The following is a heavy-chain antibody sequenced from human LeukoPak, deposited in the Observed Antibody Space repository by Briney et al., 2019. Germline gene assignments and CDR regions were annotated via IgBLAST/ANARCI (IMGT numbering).Heavy chain of an antibody. CDR3: ARGFRYGPNWGFDY. D-gene: IGHD3-16*01. Sequence: PGGSLRLSCRASGFTFSSYSMNWVRQAPGKGLEWVARIREKPHSYSTEYAASVKGRFTISRDDSKNSLYLQMSSLKTEDTAVYYCARGFRYGPNWGFDYWGQGTLVTVSS. CDR1: GFTFSSYS. CDR2: IREKPHSYST. J-gene: IGHJ4*02. V-gene: IGHV3-72*01.